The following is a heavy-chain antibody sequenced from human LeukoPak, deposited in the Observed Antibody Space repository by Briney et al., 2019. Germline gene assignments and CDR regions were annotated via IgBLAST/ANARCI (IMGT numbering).Heavy chain of an antibody. Sequence: TSETLSLTCTVSGGSISSSSYYWGWIRQPPGKGLEWIGSTYYSGSTYYNPSLKSRVTISVDTSKNQFSLKLSSVTAADTAVYYCARRAAGSGWYWSPWGGALDYWGQGTLVTVSS. V-gene: IGHV4-39*07. CDR3: ARRAAGSGWYWSPWGGALDY. J-gene: IGHJ4*02. D-gene: IGHD6-19*01. CDR1: GGSISSSSYY. CDR2: TYYSGST.